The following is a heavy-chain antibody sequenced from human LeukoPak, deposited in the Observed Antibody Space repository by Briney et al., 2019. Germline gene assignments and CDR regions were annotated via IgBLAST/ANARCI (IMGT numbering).Heavy chain of an antibody. CDR1: GYTLTELS. V-gene: IGHV1-24*01. D-gene: IGHD2-2*01. CDR3: ARGSLPIVVLPAALDD. CDR2: FDPEDGET. Sequence: ASVKVSCKVSGYTLTELSMHWVRQAPGKGLEWMGGFDPEDGETIYAQKFQGRVTMTEDTSTDTAYMELSSLRSEDTAVYYCARGSLPIVVLPAALDDWGQGTLVTVSS. J-gene: IGHJ4*02.